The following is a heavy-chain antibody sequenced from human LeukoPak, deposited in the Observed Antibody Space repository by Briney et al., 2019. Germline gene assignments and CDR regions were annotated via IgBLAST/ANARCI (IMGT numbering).Heavy chain of an antibody. J-gene: IGHJ4*02. D-gene: IGHD3-10*01. CDR3: ARGVITMVRGVNLPSDY. V-gene: IGHV1-8*01. CDR2: MNPNSGNT. Sequence: GASVKVSCKASGYTFTSYGINWVRQATGQGLEWMGWMNPNSGNTGYAQKFQGRVTMTRNTSISTAYMELSSLRSEDTAVYYCARGVITMVRGVNLPSDYWGQGTLVTVSS. CDR1: GYTFTSYG.